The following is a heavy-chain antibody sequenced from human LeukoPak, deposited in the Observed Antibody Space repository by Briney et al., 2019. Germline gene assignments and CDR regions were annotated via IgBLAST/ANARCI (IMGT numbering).Heavy chain of an antibody. CDR3: ARGPITMINGAEPADY. CDR1: GFTFSSYG. J-gene: IGHJ4*02. Sequence: GGSLRLSCAASGFTFSSYGMHWVRQAPGKGLEWVAFIRYDGSNKYYADSVKGRFTISRDNSKNTLHLQMNSLRAEDTAVYYCARGPITMINGAEPADYWGQGTLVTVSS. V-gene: IGHV3-30*02. CDR2: IRYDGSNK. D-gene: IGHD3-22*01.